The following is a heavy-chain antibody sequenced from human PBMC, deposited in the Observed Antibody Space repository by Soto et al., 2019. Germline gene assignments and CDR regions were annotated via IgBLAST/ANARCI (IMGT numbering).Heavy chain of an antibody. V-gene: IGHV1-18*01. CDR1: AYTFTNYG. J-gene: IGHJ6*02. CDR3: AGGGVRGVITRTRDYYGMDV. D-gene: IGHD3-10*01. Sequence: GASVKVSCKASAYTFTNYGISWVRQAPGQGLEWMGWISGYNGQTNYAQSFRGRVTFTTDTSTSTAYMELRSLRSDDTAMYYCAGGGVRGVITRTRDYYGMDVWGQGTTVTVSS. CDR2: ISGYNGQT.